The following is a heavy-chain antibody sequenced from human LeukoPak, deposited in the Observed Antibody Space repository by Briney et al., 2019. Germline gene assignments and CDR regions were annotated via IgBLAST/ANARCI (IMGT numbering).Heavy chain of an antibody. CDR2: MNPNSGNT. J-gene: IGHJ6*03. D-gene: IGHD3-10*01. Sequence: ASVKVSCKASGYTFTSYDINWVRRATGQGLEWMGWMNPNSGNTGYAQKFQGRVTMTRNTSISTAYLELSSLRSEDTAVYYCARLMVRGVIYYYYYMDVWGKGTTVTISS. CDR1: GYTFTSYD. V-gene: IGHV1-8*01. CDR3: ARLMVRGVIYYYYYMDV.